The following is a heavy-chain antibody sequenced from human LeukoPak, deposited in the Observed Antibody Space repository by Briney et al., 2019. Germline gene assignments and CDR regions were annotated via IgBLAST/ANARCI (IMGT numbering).Heavy chain of an antibody. CDR1: GYTFTSYG. D-gene: IGHD6-6*01. CDR3: ASQWQLEGFDY. CDR2: ISAYNGNT. J-gene: IGHJ4*02. Sequence: GASVTVSCKASGYTFTSYGISWVRQAPGQGLEWMGWISAYNGNTNYAQKLQGRVTMTTDTSTSTAYMELRSLRSDDTAVYYCASQWQLEGFDYWGQGTLVTVSS. V-gene: IGHV1-18*01.